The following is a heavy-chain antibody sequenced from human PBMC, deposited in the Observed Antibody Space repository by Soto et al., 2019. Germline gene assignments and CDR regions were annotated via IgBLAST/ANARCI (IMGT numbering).Heavy chain of an antibody. CDR1: GGSISSYY. CDR2: IYYSGST. Sequence: SETLSLTCTVSGGSISSYYWSWIRQPPGKGLEWIGYIYYSGSTNYNPSLKSRVTISVDTSKNQFSLKLSSVTAADTAVYYCASARPWFGELWVDYWGQGTLVTVSS. V-gene: IGHV4-59*01. CDR3: ASARPWFGELWVDY. J-gene: IGHJ4*02. D-gene: IGHD3-10*01.